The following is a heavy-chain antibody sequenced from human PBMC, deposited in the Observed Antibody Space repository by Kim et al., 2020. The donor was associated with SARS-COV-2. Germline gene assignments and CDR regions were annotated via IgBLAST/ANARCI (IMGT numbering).Heavy chain of an antibody. CDR2: ISSSGSTI. Sequence: GGSLRLSCAASGFTFSDYYMSWIRQAPGKGLEWVSYISSSGSTIYYADSVKGRFTISRDNAKNSLYLQMNSLRAEDTAVYYCARDHTPLIPGEGTYGMDVWGQGTTVTVSS. D-gene: IGHD1-7*01. V-gene: IGHV3-11*01. CDR3: ARDHTPLIPGEGTYGMDV. CDR1: GFTFSDYY. J-gene: IGHJ6*02.